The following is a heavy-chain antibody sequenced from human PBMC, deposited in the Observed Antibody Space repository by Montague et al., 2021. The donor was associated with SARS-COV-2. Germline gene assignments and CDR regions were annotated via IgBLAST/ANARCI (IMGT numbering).Heavy chain of an antibody. Sequence: SETLSLTCAVYGGSLSGFYWTWVRQAPGKGLEWVGEITHGGSTSXSPALKSRVTISVDTSKNQFSLKLSSVTAADTAVYYCARQMGQSSIFGVVIQYYFDYWGQGTLVTVSS. CDR2: ITHGGST. CDR3: ARQMGQSSIFGVVIQYYFDY. V-gene: IGHV4-34*01. J-gene: IGHJ4*02. D-gene: IGHD3-3*01. CDR1: GGSLSGFY.